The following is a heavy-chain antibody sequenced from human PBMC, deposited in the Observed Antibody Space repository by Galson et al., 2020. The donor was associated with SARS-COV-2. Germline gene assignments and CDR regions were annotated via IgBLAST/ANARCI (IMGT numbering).Heavy chain of an antibody. CDR3: ARGADYVWVGDRKLGAFGY. CDR1: GGSISSSSNY. V-gene: IGHV4-39*01. CDR2: IYYSGST. Sequence: SETLSLTCTVSGGSISSSSNYWGRIRQPQGKGLEWIGSIYYSGSTYYNPSLKSRVTISVNTSKNQFSLKLSSVTAADTAVYYCARGADYVWVGDRKLGAFGYWGQGTLVPVSS. J-gene: IGHJ4*02. D-gene: IGHD3-16*02.